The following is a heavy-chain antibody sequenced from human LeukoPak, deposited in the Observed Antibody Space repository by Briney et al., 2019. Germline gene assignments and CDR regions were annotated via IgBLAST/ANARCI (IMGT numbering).Heavy chain of an antibody. CDR1: GFTFSSEW. Sequence: GGSLRLSCAASGFTFSSEWMHWVRHAPGRGLVWISHIDGNGRTTNYGDSVRGRFTVSRDNAKNTLYLQMNSLRAEDTAVYYCARDVPRTSGPWGQGTLVTVSS. D-gene: IGHD3-10*01. V-gene: IGHV3-74*01. CDR3: ARDVPRTSGP. CDR2: IDGNGRTT. J-gene: IGHJ5*02.